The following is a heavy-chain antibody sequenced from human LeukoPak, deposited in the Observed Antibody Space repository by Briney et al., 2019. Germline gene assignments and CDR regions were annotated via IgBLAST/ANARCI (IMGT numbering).Heavy chain of an antibody. CDR3: ARDRIAAAGTYGMDV. CDR1: GYTFTSYG. Sequence: ASVKVSCKASGYTFTSYGISWVRQAPGQGLEWMGWISAYNGNTNYAQKLQGRVTMTTDTSTSTAYMELRTLRSDDTAVYYCARDRIAAAGTYGMDVWGQGTTVTVSS. V-gene: IGHV1-18*01. D-gene: IGHD6-13*01. CDR2: ISAYNGNT. J-gene: IGHJ6*02.